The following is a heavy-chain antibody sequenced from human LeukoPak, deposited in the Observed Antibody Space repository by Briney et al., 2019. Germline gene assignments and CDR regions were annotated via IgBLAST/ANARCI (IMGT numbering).Heavy chain of an antibody. CDR2: INPSGGST. D-gene: IGHD3-10*01. CDR3: ARAPRDRGLLDAFDI. J-gene: IGHJ3*02. Sequence: ASVKVSCKASGYTFTSYYMHWVRQAPGQGLEWMGIINPSGGSTSYAQKFQGRVTMTRDMSTSTVYMELSSLRSEDTAVYYCARAPRDRGLLDAFDIWGQGTMVTVSS. CDR1: GYTFTSYY. V-gene: IGHV1-46*01.